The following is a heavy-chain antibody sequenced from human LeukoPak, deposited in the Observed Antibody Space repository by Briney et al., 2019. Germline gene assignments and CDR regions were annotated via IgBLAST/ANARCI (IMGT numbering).Heavy chain of an antibody. D-gene: IGHD3-16*01. Sequence: LGESLKISCKGSGYSFTSYWIGWVRQIPGKGLEWMGIIYPGDSDTRYSPSFQGQVTISADKSISTAYLQWSSLKASDTAMYYCARHPRQSWGRSGPADYWGQGTLVTVSS. CDR2: IYPGDSDT. V-gene: IGHV5-51*01. CDR1: GYSFTSYW. J-gene: IGHJ4*02. CDR3: ARHPRQSWGRSGPADY.